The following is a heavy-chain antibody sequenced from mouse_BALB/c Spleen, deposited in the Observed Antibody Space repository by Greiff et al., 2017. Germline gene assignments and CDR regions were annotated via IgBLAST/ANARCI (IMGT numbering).Heavy chain of an antibody. V-gene: IGHV14-4*02. CDR2: IDPENGDT. J-gene: IGHJ2*01. CDR3: TRETFITTGRYYFDY. CDR1: GFNIKDYY. Sequence: EVQLQQSGAELVRSGASVKLSCTASGFNIKDYYMHWVKQRPEQGLEWIGWIDPENGDTEYAPKFQGKATMTADTSSNTAYLQLSSLTSEDTAVYYCTRETFITTGRYYFDYWGQGTTLTVSS. D-gene: IGHD1-1*01.